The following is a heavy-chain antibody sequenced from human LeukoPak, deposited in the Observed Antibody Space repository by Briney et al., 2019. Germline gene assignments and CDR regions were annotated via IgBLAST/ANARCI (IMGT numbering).Heavy chain of an antibody. V-gene: IGHV1-18*01. CDR1: GYTFTSYG. Sequence: ASVKVSCKASGYTFTSYGISWVRQAPGQGLEWMGWISAYNGNTNYAQKLQGRVTMTRDTPTSTVYMELSSLRSEDTAVYYCARAALPACGGDCSFDYWGQGTLVTVSS. CDR2: ISAYNGNT. D-gene: IGHD2-21*02. CDR3: ARAALPACGGDCSFDY. J-gene: IGHJ4*02.